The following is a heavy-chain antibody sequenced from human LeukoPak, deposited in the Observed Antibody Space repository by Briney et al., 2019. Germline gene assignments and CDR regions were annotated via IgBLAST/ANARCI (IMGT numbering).Heavy chain of an antibody. J-gene: IGHJ4*02. CDR3: ARGRGRKGYSGFEY. CDR1: GYTFTSHD. D-gene: IGHD5-12*01. V-gene: IGHV1-8*01. CDR2: MNPNSGNT. Sequence: ASVKVSCKASGYTFTSHDYNWVRQATGQGLEWMGWMNPNSGNTGYAQKFQGRVTMTRNTSISTAYMELSSLRSEDTAVYYCARGRGRKGYSGFEYWGQGTLVTVSS.